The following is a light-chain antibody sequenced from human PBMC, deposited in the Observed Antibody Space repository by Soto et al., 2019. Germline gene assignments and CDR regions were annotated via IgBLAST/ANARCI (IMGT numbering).Light chain of an antibody. J-gene: IGKJ1*01. V-gene: IGKV1-5*01. Sequence: DIQMTHSPSTLSASVGDRVIITCRASQSINSWVAWFQQKPGKAPKVLIYDASTLESGVPSTFSGSGSGTEFTLTIDSLQPDDVATYYCQRYNAFSQTFGQGTKVDI. CDR3: QRYNAFSQT. CDR2: DAS. CDR1: QSINSW.